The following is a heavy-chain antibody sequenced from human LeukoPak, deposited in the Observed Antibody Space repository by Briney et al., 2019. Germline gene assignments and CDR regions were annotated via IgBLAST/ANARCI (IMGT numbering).Heavy chain of an antibody. CDR2: ISSSGSTI. V-gene: IGHV3-11*01. CDR3: AKDPYYYDSSGYGYGMDV. D-gene: IGHD3-22*01. J-gene: IGHJ6*02. Sequence: GGSLRLSCAASGFTFSDSYMSWIRQAPGKGLEWLSYISSSGSTIYYADSVKGRFTISRDSAKNSLYLQMNSLRAEDTAVYYCAKDPYYYDSSGYGYGMDVWGQGTTVTVSS. CDR1: GFTFSDSY.